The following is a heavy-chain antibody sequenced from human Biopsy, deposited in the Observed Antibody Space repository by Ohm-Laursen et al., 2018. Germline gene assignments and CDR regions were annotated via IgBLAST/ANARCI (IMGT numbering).Heavy chain of an antibody. V-gene: IGHV1-2*02. CDR3: TRGGYYYDSLAYYYWFDP. CDR2: INAKTGDT. Sequence: GASAKVSCKAPGYTFTGYHVHWVRQVPGQGLEWMGWINAKTGDTNYAQKFQGRVTMTRDTSISTAYVDLSSLRSDDTAVYYCTRGGYYYDSLAYYYWFDPWGQGTLVTVSS. J-gene: IGHJ5*02. D-gene: IGHD3-22*01. CDR1: GYTFTGYH.